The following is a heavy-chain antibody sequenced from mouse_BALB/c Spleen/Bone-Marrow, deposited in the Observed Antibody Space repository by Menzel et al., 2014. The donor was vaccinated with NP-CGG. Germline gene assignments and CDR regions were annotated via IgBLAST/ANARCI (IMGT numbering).Heavy chain of an antibody. J-gene: IGHJ3*01. CDR2: IWSGGST. CDR3: ARNDGYYSPWFAY. D-gene: IGHD2-3*01. Sequence: VMLVESGPGLVQPSQSLSITCTVSGFSLTSYGVHWVRQPPGKGLEWLGAIWSGGSTDYNAAFISRLSISKDNSKSQVFFKMNSLQADDTAIYYCARNDGYYSPWFAYWGQGTLVTVSA. CDR1: GFSLTSYG. V-gene: IGHV2-4*02.